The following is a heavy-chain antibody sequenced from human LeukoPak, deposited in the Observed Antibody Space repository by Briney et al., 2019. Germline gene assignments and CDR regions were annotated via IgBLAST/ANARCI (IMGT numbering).Heavy chain of an antibody. CDR2: INHSGST. J-gene: IGHJ3*02. CDR1: GGSFSGYY. CDR3: ARGARGYPREGAFDI. D-gene: IGHD3-16*02. V-gene: IGHV4-34*01. Sequence: TSETLSLTCAVYGGSFSGYYWSWIRQPPGKGLEWIGEINHSGSTNYNPSLKSRVTISVDTSKNQFSLKLSSVTAADTAVYYCARGARGYPREGAFDIWGQGTMVTVSS.